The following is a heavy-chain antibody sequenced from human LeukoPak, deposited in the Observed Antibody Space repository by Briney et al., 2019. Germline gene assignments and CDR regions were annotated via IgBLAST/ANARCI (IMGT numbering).Heavy chain of an antibody. V-gene: IGHV1-69*13. CDR3: ASTDCSSTSCYVGEYFQH. D-gene: IGHD2-2*01. CDR1: GGTFSSYA. J-gene: IGHJ1*01. Sequence: SVKVSCKASGGTFSSYAISWVRQAPGRGLEWMGGIIPIFGTANYAQKFQGRVTITADESTSTAYMELSSLRSEDTAVYYCASTDCSSTSCYVGEYFQHWGQGTLVTVSS. CDR2: IIPIFGTA.